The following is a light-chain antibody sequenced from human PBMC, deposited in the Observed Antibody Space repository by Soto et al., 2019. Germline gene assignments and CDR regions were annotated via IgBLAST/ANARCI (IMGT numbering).Light chain of an antibody. CDR2: GNI. V-gene: IGLV1-40*01. J-gene: IGLJ1*01. Sequence: QSVLTQPPSVSGAPGQRVTISCTGSSSNIGAGYDVHWYQQRPGTGPKLLIFGNINRPSGVPDRFSGSKSGTSASLAITGLQAEDEGDYYCQSYDSTLSDRYVFGTGPKVTVL. CDR1: SSNIGAGYD. CDR3: QSYDSTLSDRYV.